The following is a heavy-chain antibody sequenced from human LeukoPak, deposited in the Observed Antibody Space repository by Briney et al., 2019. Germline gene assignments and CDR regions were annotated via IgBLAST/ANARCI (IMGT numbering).Heavy chain of an antibody. Sequence: SETLSLTCAVYGGSFSGYYWSWIRQPPGKGLEWIGYIYYSGSTNYNPSLKSRVTISVDTSKNQFSLKLSSVTAADTAVYYCARGEMADMDVWGKGTTVTVSS. D-gene: IGHD5-24*01. CDR1: GGSFSGYY. J-gene: IGHJ6*03. CDR2: IYYSGST. CDR3: ARGEMADMDV. V-gene: IGHV4-34*01.